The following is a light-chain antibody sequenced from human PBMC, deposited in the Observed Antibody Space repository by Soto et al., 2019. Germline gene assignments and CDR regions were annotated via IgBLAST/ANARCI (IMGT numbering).Light chain of an antibody. V-gene: IGKV3-20*01. CDR1: QSVSGTY. Sequence: EIVLTQSPGTLSLSPGERATLSCSASQSVSGTYLFWYQQKPGQAPRLLIYGASSRATGIPDRFSGSGSGTDFTLTISRLEPEDFAVYYCQQYGSSPRTFGQGTKVDIK. J-gene: IGKJ1*01. CDR3: QQYGSSPRT. CDR2: GAS.